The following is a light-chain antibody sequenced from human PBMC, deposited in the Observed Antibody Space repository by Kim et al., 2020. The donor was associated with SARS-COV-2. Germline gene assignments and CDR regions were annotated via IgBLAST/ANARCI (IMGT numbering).Light chain of an antibody. CDR1: SGYSNYK. CDR3: GADHGSGSNFALV. CDR2: VGTGGIVG. Sequence: QLVLTQPPSASASLGASVTLTCTLSSGYSNYKVDWYQQRPGKGPRFVMRVGTGGIVGSKGDGIPDRFSVLGSGLNRYLTIKNIQEEDESDYHCGADHGSGSNFALVFGGGTTLTVL. V-gene: IGLV9-49*01. J-gene: IGLJ3*02.